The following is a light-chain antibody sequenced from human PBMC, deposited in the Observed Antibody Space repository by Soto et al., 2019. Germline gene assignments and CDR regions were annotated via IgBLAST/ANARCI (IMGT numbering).Light chain of an antibody. CDR3: LQCHNLWA. CDR1: QSIYYN. CDR2: RAS. V-gene: IGKV3-15*01. Sequence: ILMTQSPATVSVSPGESATLSCRASQSIYYNVAWYQHRPGQAPRLLIYRASTRAPGVPARFSGSGSGTEFTLPISSLQPEDFTVYSCLQCHNLWAFGQGTKV. J-gene: IGKJ1*01.